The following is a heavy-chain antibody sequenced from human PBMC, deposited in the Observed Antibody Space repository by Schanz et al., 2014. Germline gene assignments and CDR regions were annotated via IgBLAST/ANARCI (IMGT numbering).Heavy chain of an antibody. V-gene: IGHV3-13*01. CDR1: GFTFSSYA. CDR2: IGYLGDT. CDR3: ARGTDWNLHY. D-gene: IGHD1-1*01. J-gene: IGHJ4*02. Sequence: VQLLESGGGLVRPGGSLRLSCAASGFTFSSYAMSWVRQGTGKGLEWVSTIGYLGDTYYPDSVKGRFTVSRDSGQNSLYLQMNSLRAGDTAVYYCARGTDWNLHYWGQGALVTVSS.